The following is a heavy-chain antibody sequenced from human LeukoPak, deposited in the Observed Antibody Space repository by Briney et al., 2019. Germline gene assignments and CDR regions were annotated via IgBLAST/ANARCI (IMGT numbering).Heavy chain of an antibody. CDR3: ARGALDYFLDY. J-gene: IGHJ4*02. CDR1: GFTFSSYA. D-gene: IGHD3-16*01. Sequence: GGSLRLSCAASGFTFSSYAIHWVRQAPGKGLEWVAVISYDGSNKYHADSVKGRFTISRDNSKNTVYLQMNSLRGEDTAVCYCARGALDYFLDYWGQGTLVTVSS. CDR2: ISYDGSNK. V-gene: IGHV3-30-3*01.